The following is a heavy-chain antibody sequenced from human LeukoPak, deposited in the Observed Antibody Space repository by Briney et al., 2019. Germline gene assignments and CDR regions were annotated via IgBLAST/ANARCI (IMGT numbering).Heavy chain of an antibody. CDR1: GGSISSGGYY. Sequence: SQTLSLTCTVSGGSISSGGYYWSWIRQHPGKDLEWIGYIYYSGSTYYNPSLKSRVTISVDTSKNQFSLKLSSVTAADTAVYYCARDGGGTRTFDYWGQGTLVTVSS. J-gene: IGHJ4*02. D-gene: IGHD2-15*01. CDR2: IYYSGST. V-gene: IGHV4-31*03. CDR3: ARDGGGTRTFDY.